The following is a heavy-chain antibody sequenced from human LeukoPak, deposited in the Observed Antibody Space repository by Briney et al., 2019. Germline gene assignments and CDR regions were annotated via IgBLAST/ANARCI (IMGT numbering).Heavy chain of an antibody. V-gene: IGHV4-34*01. J-gene: IGHJ4*02. CDR3: ARVRNGAAGPDY. CDR2: INHSGST. Sequence: PSETLSLTFAVYGGSFSGYYWSWIRQPPGKGLEWIGEINHSGSTNYNPSLKSRVTISVDTSKNQFSLKLSSVTAADTAVYYCARVRNGAAGPDYWGQGTLVTVSS. D-gene: IGHD6-13*01. CDR1: GGSFSGYY.